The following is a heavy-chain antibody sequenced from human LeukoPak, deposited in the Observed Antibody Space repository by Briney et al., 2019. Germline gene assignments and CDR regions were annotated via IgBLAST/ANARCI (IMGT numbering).Heavy chain of an antibody. CDR1: GYTFTNYY. D-gene: IGHD6-19*01. J-gene: IGHJ4*02. V-gene: IGHV1-46*01. CDR3: ASQLGRRGGWYGNDY. Sequence: ASVKVSCKASGYTFTNYYIHWVRQAPGQGLECMGIINPSGGSTSYAQKFQGRVTMTRDMSTSTVYMELSSLRSEDTAVYYCASQLGRRGGWYGNDYWGQGTLVTVSS. CDR2: INPSGGST.